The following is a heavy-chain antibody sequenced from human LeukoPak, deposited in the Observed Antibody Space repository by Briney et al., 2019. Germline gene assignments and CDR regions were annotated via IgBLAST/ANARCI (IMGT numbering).Heavy chain of an antibody. CDR2: IIPIFGTA. V-gene: IGHV1-69*13. CDR1: GGTFSSYA. CDR3: ARLYSSCWSQRGDY. D-gene: IGHD6-19*01. J-gene: IGHJ4*02. Sequence: ASVKVSCKASGGTFSSYAISWVRQAPGQGLEWMGGIIPIFGTANYAQKFQGRVTITADESTSTAYMELSSLRSEDTAVYYCARLYSSCWSQRGDYWGQGTLVTVSS.